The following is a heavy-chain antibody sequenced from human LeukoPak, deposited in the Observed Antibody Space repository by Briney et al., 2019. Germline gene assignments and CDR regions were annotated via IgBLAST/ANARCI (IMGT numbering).Heavy chain of an antibody. CDR3: ARDLYDSSESAFDI. J-gene: IGHJ3*02. CDR1: GFTFSSYS. V-gene: IGHV3-30*03. D-gene: IGHD3-22*01. Sequence: GGSLRLSCAASGFTFSSYSMNWVRQAPGKGLEWVAVISYDGSNKYYADSVKGRFTISRDNSKNTLYLQMNSLRAEDTAVYYCARDLYDSSESAFDIWGQGTMVTVSS. CDR2: ISYDGSNK.